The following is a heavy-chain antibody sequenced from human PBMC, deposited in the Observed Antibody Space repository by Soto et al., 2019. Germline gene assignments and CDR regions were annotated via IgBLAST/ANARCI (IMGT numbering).Heavy chain of an antibody. D-gene: IGHD3-16*01. CDR2: ITSSSGTI. V-gene: IGHV3-48*02. CDR1: GFTFSSYS. CDR3: ARVGLGDYSMDV. Sequence: EVQLLESGGGLVQPGGSLRLSCAASGFTFSSYSMNWVRQAPGKGLEFVSYITSSSGTIFYADAVKGRFTISRDNAQNSLCLRMNSLRDEDTAVYYCARVGLGDYSMDVWGQGTTVTVSS. J-gene: IGHJ6*02.